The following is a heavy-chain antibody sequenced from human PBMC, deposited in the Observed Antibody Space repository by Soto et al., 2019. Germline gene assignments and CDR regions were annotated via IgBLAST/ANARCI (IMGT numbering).Heavy chain of an antibody. CDR1: GFSLSTSGVG. CDR2: IYWDDDK. J-gene: IGHJ5*02. CDR3: AHSSVTMVRGITPFDP. Sequence: QITLKESGPTLMKPTQTLTLTCTFSGFSLSTSGVGVGWIRQPPGKALEWLALIYWDDDKRYSPSLKSRLTITXDTCKXXVVLIMTNMDPVDTATYYCAHSSVTMVRGITPFDPWGQGTLVTVSS. D-gene: IGHD3-10*01. V-gene: IGHV2-5*02.